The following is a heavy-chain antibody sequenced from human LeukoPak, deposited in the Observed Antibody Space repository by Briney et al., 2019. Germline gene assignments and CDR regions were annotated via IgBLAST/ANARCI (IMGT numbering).Heavy chain of an antibody. D-gene: IGHD6-6*01. CDR1: GGSFSGYY. CDR2: INHSGST. CDR3: ARVPPPAARPVQGFY. Sequence: SETLSLTXAVYGGSFSGYYWSWIRQPPGKGLEWIGEINHSGSTNYNPSLKSRVTISVDTSKNQFSLKLSSVTAADTAVYYCARVPPPAARPVQGFYWGQGTLVTVSS. J-gene: IGHJ4*02. V-gene: IGHV4-34*01.